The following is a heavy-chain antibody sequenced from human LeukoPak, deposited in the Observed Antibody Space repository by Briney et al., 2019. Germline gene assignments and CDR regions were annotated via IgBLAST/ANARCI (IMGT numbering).Heavy chain of an antibody. CDR3: ARDRSYDFWSGYSTPDY. CDR2: ISSSSSYI. J-gene: IGHJ4*02. CDR1: VFTFSSYS. V-gene: IGHV3-21*01. Sequence: PGGSLRLSCAASVFTFSSYSMNWVRQAPGKGLEWVSSISSSSSYIYYAGSVKGRFTISRDNSKNTLYLQMNSLRAEDTAVYYCARDRSYDFWSGYSTPDYWGQGTLVTVSS. D-gene: IGHD3-3*01.